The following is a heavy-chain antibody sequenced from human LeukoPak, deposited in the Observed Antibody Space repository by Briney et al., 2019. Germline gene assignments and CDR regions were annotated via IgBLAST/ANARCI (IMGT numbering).Heavy chain of an antibody. Sequence: GGSLRLSCAASGFTFSSYAMHWVRQAPGKGLEWVAVIWYDDGSNKYYGDSVKGRFTISRDNSKNTVYLQMNSLRAEDTAVYYCATLRLYGSGSYSSSWWGQGTLVTVSS. CDR1: GFTFSSYA. V-gene: IGHV3-33*01. D-gene: IGHD3-10*01. CDR2: IWYDDGSNK. CDR3: ATLRLYGSGSYSSSW. J-gene: IGHJ4*02.